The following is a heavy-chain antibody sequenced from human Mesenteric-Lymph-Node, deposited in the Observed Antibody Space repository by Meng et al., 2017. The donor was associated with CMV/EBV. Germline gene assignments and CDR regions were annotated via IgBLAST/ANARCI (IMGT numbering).Heavy chain of an antibody. Sequence: GESLKISCEASGFTFSSYWMSWVRQAPGKGLEWVANIKQDGSEKYSVDSVKGRFITSRDNAKSFLYLQMNSLRAEDTAVYYCAREYSSSSGDCFDHWGQGTLVTVSS. CDR1: GFTFSSYW. CDR2: IKQDGSEK. D-gene: IGHD6-6*01. CDR3: AREYSSSSGDCFDH. V-gene: IGHV3-7*01. J-gene: IGHJ4*02.